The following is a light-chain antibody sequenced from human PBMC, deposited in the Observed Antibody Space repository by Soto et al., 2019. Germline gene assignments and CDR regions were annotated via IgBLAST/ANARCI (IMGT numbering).Light chain of an antibody. CDR2: AAS. J-gene: IGKJ1*01. Sequence: DIQVTQSPSSLSASVGDRVTITCRASQSIGTYLNWYQQNPGKAPNLLIYAASSLQSGVPSRFSGSGSGTDFALTISSLQPEDFATYYCQQSFTTPRTFGQGTKVDIK. V-gene: IGKV1-39*01. CDR3: QQSFTTPRT. CDR1: QSIGTY.